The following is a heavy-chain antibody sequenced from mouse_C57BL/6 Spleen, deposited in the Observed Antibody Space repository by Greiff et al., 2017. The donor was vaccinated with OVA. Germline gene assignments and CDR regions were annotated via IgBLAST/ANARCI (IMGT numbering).Heavy chain of an antibody. V-gene: IGHV5-16*01. CDR1: GFTFSDYY. Sequence: EVKLVESEGGLVQPGSSMKLSCTASGFTFSDYYMAWVRQVPEKGLEWVANINYDGSSTYYLDSLKSRFIISRDNAKNILYLQMSSLKSEDTATYYCARTYDGYYVYFDYWGQGTTLTVSS. CDR2: INYDGSST. CDR3: ARTYDGYYVYFDY. J-gene: IGHJ2*01. D-gene: IGHD2-3*01.